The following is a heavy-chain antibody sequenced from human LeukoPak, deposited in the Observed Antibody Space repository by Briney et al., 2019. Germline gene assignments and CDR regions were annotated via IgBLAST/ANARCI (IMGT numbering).Heavy chain of an antibody. CDR3: ARGAVRRLWYFDL. D-gene: IGHD3-10*01. Sequence: PSETLSLTCTVSGGSISSGSYYWSWIRQPPGKGLEWIGEINHSGSTNYNPSLKSRVTISVDTSKNQFSLKLSSVTAADTAVYYCARGAVRRLWYFDLWGRGTLVTVSS. V-gene: IGHV4-39*07. CDR2: INHSGST. J-gene: IGHJ2*01. CDR1: GGSISSGSYY.